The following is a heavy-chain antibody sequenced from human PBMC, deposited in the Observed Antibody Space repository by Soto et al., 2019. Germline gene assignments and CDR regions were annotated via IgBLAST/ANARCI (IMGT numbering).Heavy chain of an antibody. V-gene: IGHV4-61*01. D-gene: IGHD7-27*01. CDR1: GGSVSSVKYF. CDR2: IYNNGIT. J-gene: IGHJ4*02. CDR3: ARTVMPVGNLAAFDH. Sequence: SETLSLTCNVSGGSVSSVKYFWSWIRQPPGKGLEWIAYIYNNGITNYNPSLKSRATISVDTSKNQCSLKLTSVTAADSAVYFCARTVMPVGNLAAFDHWGQGVLVTVSS.